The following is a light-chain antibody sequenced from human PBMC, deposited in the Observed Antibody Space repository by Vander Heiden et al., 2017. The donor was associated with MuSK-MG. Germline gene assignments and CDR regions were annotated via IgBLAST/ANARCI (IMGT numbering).Light chain of an antibody. V-gene: IGLV2-14*03. Sequence: QSALTQPASVSGSPGQSITISCTGTTSDGGGYNYVSCYQQHPGKAPKLMIYDVSNRPSGVSNRFSGSKSGNTASLTISGLQAEDEADYYCSSYTSSSTWVFGEGTKLTVL. CDR1: TSDGGGYNY. J-gene: IGLJ3*02. CDR3: SSYTSSSTWV. CDR2: DVS.